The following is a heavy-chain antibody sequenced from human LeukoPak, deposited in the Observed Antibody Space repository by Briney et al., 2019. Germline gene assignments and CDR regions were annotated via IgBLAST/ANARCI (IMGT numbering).Heavy chain of an antibody. Sequence: HGASVKVSCKASGYTFTSYDINWVRQATGQGLEWMGWMNPNSGNTGYAQKFQGRVTMTRNTSISTAYMELSSLRSEDTAVYYCARSPIVVVPAASRSVKHYYGMDVWGQGTTVTVSS. V-gene: IGHV1-8*01. CDR1: GYTFTSYD. D-gene: IGHD2-2*01. CDR2: MNPNSGNT. CDR3: ARSPIVVVPAASRSVKHYYGMDV. J-gene: IGHJ6*02.